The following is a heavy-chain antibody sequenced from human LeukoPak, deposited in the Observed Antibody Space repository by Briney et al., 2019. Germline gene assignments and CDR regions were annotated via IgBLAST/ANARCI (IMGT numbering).Heavy chain of an antibody. J-gene: IGHJ6*03. V-gene: IGHV5-51*01. CDR3: ARGPIIDIAIVPAADEYYYMDV. CDR1: GYSFTSYW. Sequence: GESLKISCKGSGYSFTSYWIGWVRQMPGKGLEWMGIIYPGDSDTRYSPSFQGQVTISADKSISTAHLQWSSLKASDTAMYYCARGPIIDIAIVPAADEYYYMDVWAKGPRSPSP. CDR2: IYPGDSDT. D-gene: IGHD2-2*01.